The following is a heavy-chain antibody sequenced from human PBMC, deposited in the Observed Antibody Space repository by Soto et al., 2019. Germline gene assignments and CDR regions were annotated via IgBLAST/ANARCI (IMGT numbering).Heavy chain of an antibody. Sequence: ASVKVSCKASGYTFTSYAMHWVRQAPGQRLEWMGWINAGNGNTKYSQKFQGRVTITRDTSASTAYMELSSLRSEDTAVYYCARWIRGNYYDSSGYSNWGQGTLVTVSS. D-gene: IGHD3-22*01. CDR1: GYTFTSYA. J-gene: IGHJ4*02. CDR3: ARWIRGNYYDSSGYSN. V-gene: IGHV1-3*01. CDR2: INAGNGNT.